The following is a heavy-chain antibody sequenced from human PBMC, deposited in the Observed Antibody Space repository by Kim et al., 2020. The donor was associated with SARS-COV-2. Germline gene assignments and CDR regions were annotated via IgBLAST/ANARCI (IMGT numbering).Heavy chain of an antibody. J-gene: IGHJ4*02. V-gene: IGHV3-49*02. D-gene: IGHD6-19*01. Sequence: EYAASVKGRFTISRDDSKSIDYLQMNSMKTEETAVYYCTRQISGWFYFDYWGQGTLVTVSS. CDR3: TRQISGWFYFDY.